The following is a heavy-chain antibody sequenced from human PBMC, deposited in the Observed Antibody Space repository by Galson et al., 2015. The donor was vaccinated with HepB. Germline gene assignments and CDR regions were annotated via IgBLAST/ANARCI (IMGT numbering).Heavy chain of an antibody. D-gene: IGHD5-12*01. V-gene: IGHV3-21*01. CDR2: ISSSSSYI. CDR1: GFTFSSYS. Sequence: SLRLSCAASGFTFSSYSMNWVRQAPGKGLEWVSSISSSSSYIYYADSVKGRFTISRDNAKNSLYLQMNSLRAEDTAVYYCARGEDIVATGPTDYWGQGTLVTVSS. CDR3: ARGEDIVATGPTDY. J-gene: IGHJ4*02.